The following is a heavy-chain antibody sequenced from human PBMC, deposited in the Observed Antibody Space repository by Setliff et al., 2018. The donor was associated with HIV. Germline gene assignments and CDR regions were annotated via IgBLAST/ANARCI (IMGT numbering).Heavy chain of an antibody. D-gene: IGHD6-13*01. Sequence: GGSLRLSCAASGFTFSSYSMNWVRQAPGKGLEWVSYIISSSSTRYYADSVKGRFTISRDNAKNSLYLQMNSLRAEDTAVYYCARVGDSSSWYGHIFAAFDIWGQGTMVTVS. CDR3: ARVGDSSSWYGHIFAAFDI. CDR1: GFTFSSYS. V-gene: IGHV3-48*01. CDR2: IISSSSTR. J-gene: IGHJ3*02.